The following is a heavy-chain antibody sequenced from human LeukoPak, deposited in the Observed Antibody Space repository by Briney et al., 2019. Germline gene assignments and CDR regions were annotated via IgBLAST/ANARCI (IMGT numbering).Heavy chain of an antibody. CDR2: IHRSGST. Sequence: SQTLSLTCAVSGGSISNGGYSWSWIRQPPGKGLEWIGYIHRSGSTYYNPSLKSRVTISVDRSKNQFSLKLSSVTAADTAVYYCARGGYCSGGSCNFDYWGQGTLVTVSS. J-gene: IGHJ4*02. CDR3: ARGGYCSGGSCNFDY. D-gene: IGHD2-15*01. CDR1: GGSISNGGYS. V-gene: IGHV4-30-2*01.